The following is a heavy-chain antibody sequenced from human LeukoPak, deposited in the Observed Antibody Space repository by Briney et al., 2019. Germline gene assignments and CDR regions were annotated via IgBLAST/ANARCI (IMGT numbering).Heavy chain of an antibody. Sequence: PSETLSLTCAVYGGSFSGYYWSWIRQPPGKGLEWIGEINHSGSTNYNPSLKSRVTISVDTSKNTFSLKMSSVTAADTAVYYCAGGGYSDFGYWGQGTLVTVSS. CDR3: AGGGYSDFGY. J-gene: IGHJ4*02. CDR2: INHSGST. V-gene: IGHV4-34*01. D-gene: IGHD5-12*01. CDR1: GGSFSGYY.